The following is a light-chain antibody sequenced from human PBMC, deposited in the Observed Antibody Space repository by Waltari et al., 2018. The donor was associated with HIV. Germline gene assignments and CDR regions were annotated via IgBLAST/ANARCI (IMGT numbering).Light chain of an antibody. CDR3: MQSTHWPGT. V-gene: IGKV2-30*01. CDR1: QSLIYTDENTY. CDR2: KIS. Sequence: EAVLTQSPVSLPVALGRPASISCRSSQSLIYTDENTYLNWFHQRPGQSPRRLIYKISNRDSGVPDRFSGSGSVTDFTLHISRVEAEDVGIFYCMQSTHWPGTFGQGTRVEIQ. J-gene: IGKJ1*01.